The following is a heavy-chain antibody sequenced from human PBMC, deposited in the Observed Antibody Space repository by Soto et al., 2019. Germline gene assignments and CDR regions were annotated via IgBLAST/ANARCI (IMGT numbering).Heavy chain of an antibody. CDR1: GFTFSSYA. D-gene: IGHD6-13*01. V-gene: IGHV3-23*01. CDR3: AKGVETGHLYSSSWYDVYFDY. J-gene: IGHJ4*02. Sequence: PGGSLRLSCAASGFTFSSYAMSWVRQAPGKGLEWVSAISGSGGSTYYADSVKGRFTISRDNSKNTLYLQMNSLRAEDTAVYYCAKGVETGHLYSSSWYDVYFDYWGRGTLVTVSS. CDR2: ISGSGGST.